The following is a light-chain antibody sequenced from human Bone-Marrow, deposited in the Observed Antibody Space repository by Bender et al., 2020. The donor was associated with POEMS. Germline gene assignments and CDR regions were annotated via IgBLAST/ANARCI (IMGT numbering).Light chain of an antibody. J-gene: IGLJ3*02. CDR1: SGNIDTKY. CDR3: QSSDGSNVV. Sequence: NFMLTQPHSVSESPGKTVTISCTDTSGNIDTKYVHWYQQRPGSAPTTVIYDDTQRPSEVPARFSGSIDSSSNSASLIISGLRTEDEADYYCQSSDGSNVVFGGGTKVTVL. V-gene: IGLV6-57*02. CDR2: DDT.